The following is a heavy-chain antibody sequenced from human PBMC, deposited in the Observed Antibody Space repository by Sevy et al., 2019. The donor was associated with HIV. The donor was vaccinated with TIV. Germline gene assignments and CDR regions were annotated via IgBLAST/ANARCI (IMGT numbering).Heavy chain of an antibody. D-gene: IGHD4-17*01. CDR3: ARHEGDYLDY. V-gene: IGHV4-39*01. CDR2: IYYSGST. Sequence: SETLSLTCTVSGGSISSSSYYWGWIRQPPGKGLEWIGSIYYSGSTYYNPSLKSRVTISVDTSKNQFSLKLSSVTAADSAVYYCARHEGDYLDYWGQGTLVTVSS. CDR1: GGSISSSSYY. J-gene: IGHJ4*02.